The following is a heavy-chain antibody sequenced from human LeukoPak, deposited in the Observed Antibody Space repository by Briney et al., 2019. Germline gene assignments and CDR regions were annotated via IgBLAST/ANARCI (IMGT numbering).Heavy chain of an antibody. V-gene: IGHV4-38-2*02. CDR1: GYSISNGYY. Sequence: SETLSLTCTVSGYSISNGYYWGWMRQPPGKGLEWIGSTYHSGRTHYNPSLKSRVIISVDTSENYFSLKLSSVTATDTAVYYCARVGSTGWYLNWGQGTLVTVSS. CDR2: TYHSGRT. J-gene: IGHJ4*02. D-gene: IGHD6-19*01. CDR3: ARVGSTGWYLN.